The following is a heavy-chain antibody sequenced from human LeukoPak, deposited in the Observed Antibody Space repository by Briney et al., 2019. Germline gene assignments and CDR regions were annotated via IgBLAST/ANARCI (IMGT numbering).Heavy chain of an antibody. CDR3: AREAEAAAGRGFDY. CDR1: GGSISRDF. D-gene: IGHD6-13*01. CDR2: IYTSGST. Sequence: SETLSLTCTVSGGSISRDFWSWIRQPAGKGMEWIGRIYTSGSTNYNASLKSRVTMSVDTSKNQFSLNLSSVTAADTAVYYCAREAEAAAGRGFDYWGQGTLVTVAS. J-gene: IGHJ4*02. V-gene: IGHV4-4*07.